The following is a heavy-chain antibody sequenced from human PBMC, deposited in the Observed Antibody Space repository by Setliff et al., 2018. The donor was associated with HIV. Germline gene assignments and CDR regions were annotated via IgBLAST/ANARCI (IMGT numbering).Heavy chain of an antibody. J-gene: IGHJ4*02. D-gene: IGHD4-17*01. Sequence: TLSLTCAVSGYSISSGYYWGWIRQPPGKGLEWVGSIYHSGTTYYNPSLKSRVTISVDTSKNQFSLKLTSVTASDTAVYYCARAAAGNTGPFDLWGQGSPVTVSS. V-gene: IGHV4-38-2*01. CDR3: ARAAAGNTGPFDL. CDR1: GYSISSGYY. CDR2: IYHSGTT.